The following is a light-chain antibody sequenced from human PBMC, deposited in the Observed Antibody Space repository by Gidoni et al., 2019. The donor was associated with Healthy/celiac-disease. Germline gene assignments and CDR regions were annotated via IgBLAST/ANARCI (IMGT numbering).Light chain of an antibody. J-gene: IGLJ2*01. CDR2: KDS. V-gene: IGLV3-25*03. CDR3: QSTDSSGTYHVV. CDR1: ALPKQY. Sequence: SYELTQPPSVSVSPGQTARITCSGDALPKQYADWYQQKPGQAPVLVIYKDSGRPSGIPERFSGSSSGTTVTLTISGVQAEDEADYYCQSTDSSGTYHVVFGGGTTLTVL.